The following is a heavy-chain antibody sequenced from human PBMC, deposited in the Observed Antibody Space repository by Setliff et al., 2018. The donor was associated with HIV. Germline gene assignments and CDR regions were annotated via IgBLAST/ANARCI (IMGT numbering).Heavy chain of an antibody. CDR2: INAGNGNT. Sequence: ASVKVSCKASGYTFTSYAMHWVRQAPGQRLEWMGWINAGNGNTRYSQEFQGRVTITKDTFATTAYMELRSLRSEDMAVYYCARERDSNGYQFDYWGQGTLVTVSS. D-gene: IGHD3-22*01. V-gene: IGHV1-3*03. CDR3: ARERDSNGYQFDY. J-gene: IGHJ4*02. CDR1: GYTFTSYA.